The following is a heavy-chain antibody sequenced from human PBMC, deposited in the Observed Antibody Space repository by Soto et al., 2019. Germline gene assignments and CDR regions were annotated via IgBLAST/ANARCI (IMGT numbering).Heavy chain of an antibody. CDR2: INAGKGNT. Sequence: GASVKVSCKASGYTFTSYAMHWVRQAPGQRLEWMGWINAGKGNTKYSQKFQGRVTLTRDTSASTAYMELSSLSSEDTAVYYCARAGDDCSTTSCYMIDYWGQGTLVTV. V-gene: IGHV1-3*01. D-gene: IGHD2-2*01. J-gene: IGHJ4*02. CDR1: GYTFTSYA. CDR3: ARAGDDCSTTSCYMIDY.